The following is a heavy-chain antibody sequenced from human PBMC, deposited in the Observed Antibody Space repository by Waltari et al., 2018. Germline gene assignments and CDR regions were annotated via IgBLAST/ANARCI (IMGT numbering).Heavy chain of an antibody. J-gene: IGHJ3*02. Sequence: QVQLVESGGGVVQPGRSLRLSCAASGFTFSSYGMHWVRQAPGKGLEWVAVIWYDGSNKYYADSVKVRFTISRDNSKNTLYLQMNSLRAEDTAMYYCAKDQDSGRGAPRGGAFDIWGQGTMVTVSS. CDR2: IWYDGSNK. CDR3: AKDQDSGRGAPRGGAFDI. CDR1: GFTFSSYG. V-gene: IGHV3-30*18. D-gene: IGHD3-10*01.